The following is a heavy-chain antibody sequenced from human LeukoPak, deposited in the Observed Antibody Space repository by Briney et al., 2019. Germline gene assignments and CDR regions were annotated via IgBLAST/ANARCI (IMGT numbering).Heavy chain of an antibody. D-gene: IGHD1-26*01. CDR3: ARGSTAGAMGHY. J-gene: IGHJ4*02. CDR2: IYTSGST. Sequence: SETLSLTCTASGVSISSGSYYWNWIRQPAGKGLEWIGRIYTSGSTNSNPSFQSRVTISVDTSKNQFSLDLRSVTAADTAVYYCARGSTAGAMGHYWGQGTLVSVSS. V-gene: IGHV4-61*02. CDR1: GVSISSGSYY.